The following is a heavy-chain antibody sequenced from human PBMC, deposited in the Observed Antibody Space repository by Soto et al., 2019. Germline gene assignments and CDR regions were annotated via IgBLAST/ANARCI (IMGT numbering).Heavy chain of an antibody. CDR2: MNQDGSES. CDR1: GFSFSSYW. D-gene: IGHD1-26*01. CDR3: ARPSTSAGRRELAC. Sequence: EVQLVESGGGLVQPGGSLRLSCAASGFSFSSYWMSWVRQAPGKGLEWVANMNQDGSESDYVGSVKGRFTFTRDNAKNSLYLPMNSLRAEDTAVYYYARPSTSAGRRELACWGQGTLVTVSS. V-gene: IGHV3-7*01. J-gene: IGHJ4*02.